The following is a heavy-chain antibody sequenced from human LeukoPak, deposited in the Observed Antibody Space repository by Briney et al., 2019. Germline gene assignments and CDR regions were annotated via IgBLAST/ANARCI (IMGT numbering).Heavy chain of an antibody. CDR2: ISSSSSYI. CDR1: GFTFSSHT. J-gene: IGHJ4*02. CDR3: ARQGPNYDYVWGSFRYLLDY. Sequence: GGSLRPSCAASGFTFSSHTMNWVRQAPGKGLEWVSSISSSSSYIYSADSVKGRFTISRDNAKNSLYLKMNSLRAEDMAVYYCARQGPNYDYVWGSFRYLLDYWGQGTLVTVSS. D-gene: IGHD3-16*02. V-gene: IGHV3-21*01.